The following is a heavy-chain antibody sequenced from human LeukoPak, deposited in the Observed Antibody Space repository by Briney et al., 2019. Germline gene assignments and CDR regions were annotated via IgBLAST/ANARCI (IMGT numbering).Heavy chain of an antibody. Sequence: PGGSLRLSCAASGFTFSSYEINWVSQAPGNGLEWVSYISSSSSTISYADSVKGRFSISRDNAKNSLYLQMNSLRVEDTAVYYCVREGPPHTGMAPYCLDIWGVGTMVTVSS. CDR2: ISSSSSTI. CDR3: VREGPPHTGMAPYCLDI. D-gene: IGHD2-15*01. J-gene: IGHJ3*02. CDR1: GFTFSSYE. V-gene: IGHV3-48*03.